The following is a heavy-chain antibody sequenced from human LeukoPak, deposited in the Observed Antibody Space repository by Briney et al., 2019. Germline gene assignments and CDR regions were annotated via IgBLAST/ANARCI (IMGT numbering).Heavy chain of an antibody. CDR1: GFTFDDYA. Sequence: GGSLRLSCAASGFTFDDYAMHWVRQVPGKGLEWVSGISWSSDIIDYADSVKGRFTISRDNAQNSLYLQMNSLRADDTAFYYCAKDRYSSSWNFFDFWGQGTLVTVSS. J-gene: IGHJ4*02. D-gene: IGHD6-13*01. CDR3: AKDRYSSSWNFFDF. V-gene: IGHV3-9*01. CDR2: ISWSSDII.